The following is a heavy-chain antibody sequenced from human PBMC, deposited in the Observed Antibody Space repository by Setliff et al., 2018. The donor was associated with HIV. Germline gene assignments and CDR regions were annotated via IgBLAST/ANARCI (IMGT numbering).Heavy chain of an antibody. Sequence: GGSLRLSCAASGFTFSSYAMSWVRQAPGKGLEWVSAISGSGGSTYYADSVKGRFTISRDNSKNTLYLQMNSLRAEDTAVYYCAKDPNYNFWSGYWDYYYYMDVWGKGTTVTVSS. CDR1: GFTFSSYA. J-gene: IGHJ6*03. D-gene: IGHD3-3*01. CDR3: AKDPNYNFWSGYWDYYYYMDV. V-gene: IGHV3-23*01. CDR2: ISGSGGST.